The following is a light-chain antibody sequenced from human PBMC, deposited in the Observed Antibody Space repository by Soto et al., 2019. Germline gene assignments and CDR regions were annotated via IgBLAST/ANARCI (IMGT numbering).Light chain of an antibody. V-gene: IGKV3-20*01. CDR3: QHFGGTTFT. J-gene: IGKJ5*01. CDR2: GAS. Sequence: EIVLTQSPCTLSFSPWEGATLSCMASQSVSSSYIAWYQQRPGQTPSLLIYGASTRATGIPDRFSGSGSGTHFTLTISRLEPGDFAVYYCQHFGGTTFTFGQGTRLEIK. CDR1: QSVSSSY.